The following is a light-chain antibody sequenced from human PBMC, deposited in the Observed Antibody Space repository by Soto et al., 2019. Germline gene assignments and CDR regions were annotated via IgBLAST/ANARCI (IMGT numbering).Light chain of an antibody. V-gene: IGKV3-20*01. Sequence: EIVLTQSPGTLSLSPGESATLSCRAGQSVSSSYLAWYQQKPGQAPRHLIFGASNRATGIPDRFSGGGSGTDFTLTISRLEPEDFAVYYCQHYGSSPRTFGGGTKVEIK. CDR1: QSVSSSY. CDR3: QHYGSSPRT. J-gene: IGKJ4*01. CDR2: GAS.